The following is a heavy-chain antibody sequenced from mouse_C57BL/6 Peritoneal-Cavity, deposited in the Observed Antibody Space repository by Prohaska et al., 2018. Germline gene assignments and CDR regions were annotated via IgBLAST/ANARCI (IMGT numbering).Heavy chain of an antibody. CDR1: GYTSTSYW. J-gene: IGHJ2*01. CDR2: IHPNSGST. CDR3: ASPIYYYGSSYDY. Sequence: QVQLQQPGAELVKPGASVKLSCKASGYTSTSYWMHWVKLRPGQGLDCIGMIHPNSGSTKYNKKFKSKATLTVDLSTSTAYMQRSSLTSEDSAVYYCASPIYYYGSSYDYWGQGTTLTVSS. V-gene: IGHV1-64*01. D-gene: IGHD1-1*01.